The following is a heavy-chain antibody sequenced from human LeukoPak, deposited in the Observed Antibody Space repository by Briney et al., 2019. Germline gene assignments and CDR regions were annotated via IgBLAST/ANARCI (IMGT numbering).Heavy chain of an antibody. CDR1: GGSISSSSYY. D-gene: IGHD2-2*02. CDR2: IYYSGST. CDR3: ARGEYQLLYDNWFGP. V-gene: IGHV4-39*07. J-gene: IGHJ5*02. Sequence: PSETLSLTCTVSGGSISSSSYYWGWIRQPPGKGLEWIGSIYYSGSTYYNPSLKSRVTISVDTSKNQFSLKLSSVTTADTAVYYCARGEYQLLYDNWFGPWGQGTLVTVSS.